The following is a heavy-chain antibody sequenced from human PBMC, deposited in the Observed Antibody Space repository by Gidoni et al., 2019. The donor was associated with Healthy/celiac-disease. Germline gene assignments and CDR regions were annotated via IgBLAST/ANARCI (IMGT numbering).Heavy chain of an antibody. V-gene: IGHV3-48*02. Sequence: EVQLVESGGGLVQPGGSLRLSCAASGFTFRSYSMHWVRQAPGKGLEWVSYISSSSSTIYYADSVKGRFTISRDNAKNSLYLQMNSLRDEDTAVYYCARANYYDSSGYYYYHEGFDYWGQGTLVTVSS. D-gene: IGHD3-22*01. CDR1: GFTFRSYS. J-gene: IGHJ4*02. CDR3: ARANYYDSSGYYYYHEGFDY. CDR2: ISSSSSTI.